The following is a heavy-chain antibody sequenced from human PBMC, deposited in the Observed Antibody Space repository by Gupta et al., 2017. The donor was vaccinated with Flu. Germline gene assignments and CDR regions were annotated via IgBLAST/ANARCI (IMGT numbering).Heavy chain of an antibody. Sequence: EVQLVQSGAEVKKPGESLKISCQGSGYSFTSYWIGWVCEMPGTGLEWMGIIYPGDSDTRYSPSFQGQVTISADKSISTAYLQWSSLKASDTAMYYCARLKGDGLDSSSWYRTIDYYGMDVWGQGTTVTVSS. V-gene: IGHV5-51*01. J-gene: IGHJ6*02. CDR1: GYSFTSYW. CDR2: IYPGDSDT. CDR3: ARLKGDGLDSSSWYRTIDYYGMDV. D-gene: IGHD6-13*01.